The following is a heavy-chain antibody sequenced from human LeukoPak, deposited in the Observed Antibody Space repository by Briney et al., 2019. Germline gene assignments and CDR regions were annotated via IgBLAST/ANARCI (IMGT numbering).Heavy chain of an antibody. CDR1: GFTFSSYA. CDR2: ISYDGSNK. CDR3: ARDSFHSELN. D-gene: IGHD1-7*01. J-gene: IGHJ4*02. V-gene: IGHV3-30-3*01. Sequence: GGSLRLSCAASGFTFSSYAMHWVRQAPGKGLEWAAVISYDGSNKYYADSVKGRFTISRDNAKNSLHLQMNSLRAEDTAVYYCARDSFHSELNWGQGTLVTVSS.